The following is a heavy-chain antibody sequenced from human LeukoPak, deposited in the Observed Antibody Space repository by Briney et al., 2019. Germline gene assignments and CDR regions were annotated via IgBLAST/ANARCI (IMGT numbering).Heavy chain of an antibody. V-gene: IGHV3-7*01. J-gene: IGHJ4*02. Sequence: GGSLRLSCAASGSTFSSYWMSWVRQAPGKGLEWVANINQDRSEKYYVDSVKGRFTISRDNAKNSLYLQMSSLRAEDTAVYYCARDRGDPTIYWGQGTLVTVSS. CDR1: GSTFSSYW. CDR3: ARDRGDPTIY. D-gene: IGHD2-21*01. CDR2: INQDRSEK.